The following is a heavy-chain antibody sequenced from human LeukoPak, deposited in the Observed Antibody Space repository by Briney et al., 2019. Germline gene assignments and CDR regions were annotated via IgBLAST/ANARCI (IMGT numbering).Heavy chain of an antibody. V-gene: IGHV3-33*01. CDR3: ARDRTTVTTSDIGY. J-gene: IGHJ4*02. Sequence: GGSLRLSCVASGFTFSSYGMHWVRQAPGKGLEWVAVIWYDGSNKYYADSVKGRFTISRGNSKNTLYLQMNSLRAEDTAVYYCARDRTTVTTSDIGYWGQGTLVTVSS. CDR2: IWYDGSNK. CDR1: GFTFSSYG. D-gene: IGHD4-11*01.